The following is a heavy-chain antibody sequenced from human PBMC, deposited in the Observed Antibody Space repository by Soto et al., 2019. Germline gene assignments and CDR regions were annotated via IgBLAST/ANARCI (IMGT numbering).Heavy chain of an antibody. Sequence: GESLKISCKGSGYSFTNYWITWVRQMPGKGPEWMGRIDPSDSYTNYSPSFQGHVTISADQSISTAYLQWSSLKASDTAMYYCARPIILTGYSVWGQGTTVTVSS. CDR1: GYSFTNYW. D-gene: IGHD3-9*01. CDR2: IDPSDSYT. J-gene: IGHJ6*02. V-gene: IGHV5-10-1*01. CDR3: ARPIILTGYSV.